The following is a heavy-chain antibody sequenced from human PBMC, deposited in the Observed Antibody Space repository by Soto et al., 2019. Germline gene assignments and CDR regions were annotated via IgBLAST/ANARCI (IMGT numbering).Heavy chain of an antibody. Sequence: GGSLRLSCAASGFTFSSYAMSWVRQAPGKGLEWVSAISGSGGSTYYADSVKGRFTISRDNSKNTLYLQMNSLRAEDTAVYYCAKDLGYYGSGSYSSFDYWGQGTLVTVS. J-gene: IGHJ4*02. CDR1: GFTFSSYA. CDR3: AKDLGYYGSGSYSSFDY. V-gene: IGHV3-23*01. CDR2: ISGSGGST. D-gene: IGHD3-10*01.